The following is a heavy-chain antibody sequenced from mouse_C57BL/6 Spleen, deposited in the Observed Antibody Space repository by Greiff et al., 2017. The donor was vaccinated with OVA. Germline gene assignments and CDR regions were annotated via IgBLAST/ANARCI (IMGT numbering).Heavy chain of an antibody. CDR3: TKVYSNYLAWFAY. D-gene: IGHD2-5*01. CDR2: IYPEDGDT. J-gene: IGHJ3*01. V-gene: IGHV14-1*01. CDR1: GFNIKDSY. Sequence: EVQLVESGAELVRPGASVKLSCTASGFNIKDSYMHWVKQRPEQGLEWIGRIYPEDGDTEYAPKFQGKATMTADTSSNTAYLQLSSLTSEDSAVYYCTKVYSNYLAWFAYWGKGTLVTVSA.